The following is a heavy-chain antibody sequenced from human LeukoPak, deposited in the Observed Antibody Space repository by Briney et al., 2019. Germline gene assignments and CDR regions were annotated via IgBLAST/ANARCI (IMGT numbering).Heavy chain of an antibody. V-gene: IGHV1-46*01. CDR2: VNPSGGSP. CDR1: GYTFTGYY. J-gene: IGHJ4*02. CDR3: ARGGWYFDY. Sequence: ASVKVSCKASGYTFTGYYMHWVRQAPGQGLEWMGVVNPSGGSPTYAQKFQGRVTMTRDTSTSTVYMELSSLRSEDTSVYYCARGGWYFDYWGQGTLVTVSS. D-gene: IGHD6-19*01.